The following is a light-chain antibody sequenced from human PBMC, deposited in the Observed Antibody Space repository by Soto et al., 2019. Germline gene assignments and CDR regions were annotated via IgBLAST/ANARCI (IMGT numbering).Light chain of an antibody. J-gene: IGKJ4*01. Sequence: IQLTQSPSSLSTSVRDRVTITCRASQGISSYLAWYQQKPGQAPKSLIYAASTLQSGVPSRFSGSGSGTDFTLTISNLQPEDFATYYCQQSYRTPLNFGGGTKVDIK. CDR1: QGISSY. CDR3: QQSYRTPLN. V-gene: IGKV1-39*01. CDR2: AAS.